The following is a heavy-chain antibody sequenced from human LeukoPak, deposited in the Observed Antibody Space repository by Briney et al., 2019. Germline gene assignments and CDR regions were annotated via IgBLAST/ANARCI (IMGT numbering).Heavy chain of an antibody. CDR1: GFTFSSYG. CDR2: IRYDGSNK. J-gene: IGHJ4*02. Sequence: GGSLRLSCAASGFTFSSYGMHWVRQAPGKGLGWVAFIRYDGSNKYYADSVKGRFTISRDNSKNTLYLQMNSLRAEDTAVYFCAKDFYESSGYYYDYWGKGTLVTVSS. CDR3: AKDFYESSGYYYDY. V-gene: IGHV3-30*02. D-gene: IGHD3-22*01.